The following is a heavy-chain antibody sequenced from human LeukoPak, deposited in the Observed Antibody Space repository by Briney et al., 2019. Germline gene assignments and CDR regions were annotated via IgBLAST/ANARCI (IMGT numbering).Heavy chain of an antibody. CDR2: VSDSGSDT. J-gene: IGHJ6*03. V-gene: IGHV3-23*01. D-gene: IGHD3-3*02. CDR1: GFTFSNHG. CDR3: AKSPLKNDRRAKQGISYYHYMDV. Sequence: GGSLRLSCAASGFTFSNHGMSWVCQASGKGLEWVSAVSDSGSDTYYADSVKGRFTVSRDNSKNTLYLQMNSLRAEDTALYYCAKSPLKNDRRAKQGISYYHYMDVWGKGTTVAVSS.